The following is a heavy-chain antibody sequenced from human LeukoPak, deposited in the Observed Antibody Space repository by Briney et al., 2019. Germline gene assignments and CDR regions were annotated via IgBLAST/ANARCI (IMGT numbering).Heavy chain of an antibody. J-gene: IGHJ4*02. CDR1: GSTFSDYY. V-gene: IGHV3-11*01. Sequence: AGGSLRLSCAASGSTFSDYYMSWIRQAPGKGLEWVSYISSSGSTIYYADSVKGRFTISRDNAKNSLYLQMNSLRAEDTAVYYCARLVGDIVVVPAAMLDYWGQGTLVTVSS. CDR3: ARLVGDIVVVPAAMLDY. CDR2: ISSSGSTI. D-gene: IGHD2-2*01.